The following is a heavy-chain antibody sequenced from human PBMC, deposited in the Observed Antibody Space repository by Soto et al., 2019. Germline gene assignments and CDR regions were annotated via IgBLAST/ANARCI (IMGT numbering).Heavy chain of an antibody. V-gene: IGHV3-64D*06. J-gene: IGHJ4*02. CDR1: GTLSRISV. CDR2: ITSDGDST. CDR3: VKGNQLLRYYFEF. D-gene: IGHD2-15*01. Sequence: PGAFLSPSRLSSGTLSRISVQHWVRPPPGEGLEYVSGITSDGDSTYHADSVKGRFTISRDNSKNTLYLQMSSLRLEDTAIYYCVKGNQLLRYYFEFWGQGTLVTVSS.